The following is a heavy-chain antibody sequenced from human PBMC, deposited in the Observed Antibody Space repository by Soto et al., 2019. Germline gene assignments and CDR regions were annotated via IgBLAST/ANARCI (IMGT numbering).Heavy chain of an antibody. CDR2: IIPILDIT. CDR1: GGTFSSYP. V-gene: IGHV1-69*02. Sequence: QVQLVQSGAEVKKPGSSVKVSCKASGGTFSSYPISWVRQAPGQGLEWMGRIIPILDITDYAQRFQGRVTIAADKSTSTADRELTSLSSYDTSVYYLARPTSTGTTSGYYFDYWGQGTLVSVSS. J-gene: IGHJ4*02. D-gene: IGHD1-7*01. CDR3: ARPTSTGTTSGYYFDY.